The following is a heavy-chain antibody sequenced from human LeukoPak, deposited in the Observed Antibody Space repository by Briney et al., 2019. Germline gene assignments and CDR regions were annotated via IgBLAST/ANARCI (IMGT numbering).Heavy chain of an antibody. CDR2: ISNSGSTL. CDR3: ARDALGSYDY. J-gene: IGHJ4*02. D-gene: IGHD3-10*01. CDR1: GFAFSDFY. Sequence: GGSLRLSCAASGFAFSDFYMVWIRQAPGKGLEWISYISNSGSTLYYADSVKGRFTISRDNDKNLLYLQMNSLRADDTAVYYCARDALGSYDYWGQGTLVTVSS. V-gene: IGHV3-11*01.